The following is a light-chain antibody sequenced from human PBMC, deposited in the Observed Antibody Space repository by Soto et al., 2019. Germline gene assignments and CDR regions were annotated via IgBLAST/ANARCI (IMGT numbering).Light chain of an antibody. CDR1: QGVSRK. CDR3: QQYHTWPIT. CDR2: GAS. Sequence: DIVTTQSPATLSVAPGERVTFSCRASQGVSRKLAWYQHKPGQAPRLLISGASTGATGIPARFSGSGSGTEFTLTISSLQPEDCAIYYCQQYHTWPITFGGGTKVEIK. V-gene: IGKV3-15*01. J-gene: IGKJ4*01.